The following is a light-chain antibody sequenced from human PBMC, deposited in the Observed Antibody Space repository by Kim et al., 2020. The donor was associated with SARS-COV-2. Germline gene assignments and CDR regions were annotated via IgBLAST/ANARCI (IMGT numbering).Light chain of an antibody. V-gene: IGLV2-18*02. CDR1: RGDVSSYDG. CDR3: NSHTSSTAFV. Sequence: QPITNASTGTRGDVSSYDGVSWYQRAPGTAPKLLFYEVRKRPSGVPDRVSGSKAGNTASLTISGLQAEDEAEYYCNSHTSSTAFVFGPGTKVTVL. J-gene: IGLJ1*01. CDR2: EVR.